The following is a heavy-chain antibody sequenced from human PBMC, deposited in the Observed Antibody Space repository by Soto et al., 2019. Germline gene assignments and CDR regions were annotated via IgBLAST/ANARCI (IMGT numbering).Heavy chain of an antibody. CDR1: GGSISSSNW. CDR2: IYHSGST. D-gene: IGHD1-20*01. J-gene: IGHJ4*02. Sequence: SETLSLTCAVSGGSISSSNWWSWVRQPPGKGLEWIGEIYHSGSTNYNPSLKSRVTISVDKSKNQFSLKLSSVTAADTAVYYCARDLITGTRNSDYWGQGTLVTVSS. V-gene: IGHV4-4*02. CDR3: ARDLITGTRNSDY.